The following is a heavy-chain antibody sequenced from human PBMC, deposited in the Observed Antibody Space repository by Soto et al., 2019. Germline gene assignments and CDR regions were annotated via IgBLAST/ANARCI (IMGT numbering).Heavy chain of an antibody. V-gene: IGHV3-23*01. CDR1: GFTFSSYA. CDR2: ISGSGGVT. D-gene: IGHD6-19*01. CDR3: AKIHSGSSEDAFDV. Sequence: EVQLLESGGGLVQPGGSQRLSCAASGFTFSSYAMSWVRQGPGKGLEWVTLISGSGGVTDYADSVKGRFTVSRDNSKNTIYLELNSLTAGVTAIYYCAKIHSGSSEDAFDVWGQGTVVTVSS. J-gene: IGHJ3*01.